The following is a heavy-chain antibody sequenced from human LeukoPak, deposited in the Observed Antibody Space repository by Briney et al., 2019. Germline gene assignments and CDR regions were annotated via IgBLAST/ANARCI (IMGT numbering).Heavy chain of an antibody. J-gene: IGHJ4*02. Sequence: GGSLRLSCAASGFTFSSYAMYWVRQAPGKGLEWVAIISYDGSNKYYADSVKGRFTISRDNSKNTLYLQMNSLRAEDTAVYYCARIARTDYWGQGTLVTVSS. V-gene: IGHV3-30-3*01. CDR2: ISYDGSNK. D-gene: IGHD6-6*01. CDR3: ARIARTDY. CDR1: GFTFSSYA.